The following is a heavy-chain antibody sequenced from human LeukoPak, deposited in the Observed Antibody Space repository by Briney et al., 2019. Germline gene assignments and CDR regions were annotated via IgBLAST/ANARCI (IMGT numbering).Heavy chain of an antibody. J-gene: IGHJ4*02. D-gene: IGHD3-3*01. CDR3: AKSAYYDFWSGLGY. CDR2: IRYDGSNK. Sequence: PGGSLRLSCAASGFTFSSYGMHWVRQAPGKGLEWVAFIRYDGSNKYYADSVKGRFTISRDNSKNTLYLQMNSLRAEGTAVYYCAKSAYYDFWSGLGYWGQGTLVTVSS. V-gene: IGHV3-30*02. CDR1: GFTFSSYG.